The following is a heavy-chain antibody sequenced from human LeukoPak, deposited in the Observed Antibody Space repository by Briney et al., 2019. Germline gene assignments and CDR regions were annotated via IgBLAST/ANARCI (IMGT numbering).Heavy chain of an antibody. Sequence: GGSLRLSCAASGFTFSSYAMSWVRQAPGKGLEWVSAISGSGGSTYYADSVKGRFTISRDNSKNTLYLQMSSLRAEDTAVYYCATDRGWRTSGYYLYYFEYWGQGTLVTFSS. D-gene: IGHD3-3*01. J-gene: IGHJ4*02. CDR1: GFTFSSYA. V-gene: IGHV3-23*01. CDR3: ATDRGWRTSGYYLYYFEY. CDR2: ISGSGGST.